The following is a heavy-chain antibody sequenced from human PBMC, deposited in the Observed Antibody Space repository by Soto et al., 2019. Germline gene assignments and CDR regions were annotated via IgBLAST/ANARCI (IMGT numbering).Heavy chain of an antibody. D-gene: IGHD2-2*01. V-gene: IGHV3-23*01. CDR2: ISGSGGST. J-gene: IGHJ4*02. CDR1: GFTFSSYA. CDR3: AQGLGCSSTSCFAGSDY. Sequence: EVQLLESGGGLVQPGGSVRLSCAASGFTFSSYAMSWVRQAPGKGLEWVSAISGSGGSTYYADSVKGRFTISRDNSKNTLYLQMNSLRAEDTAVYYCAQGLGCSSTSCFAGSDYWGQGTLVTVSS.